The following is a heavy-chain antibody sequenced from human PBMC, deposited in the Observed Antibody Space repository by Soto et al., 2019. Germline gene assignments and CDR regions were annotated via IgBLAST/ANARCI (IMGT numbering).Heavy chain of an antibody. CDR2: ISDDGSHK. V-gene: IGHV3-30*18. D-gene: IGHD3-10*01. J-gene: IGHJ5*01. CDR1: GFSFGGFG. CDR3: AKDSASGNYFDF. Sequence: QVELVESGGGVVQPGRSLRLSCAASGFSFGGFGMHWVRQPPGKGLEWVTVISDDGSHKYYSDSVKGRFTISRDNSKSMLYLQMNSLRAEDTAVYYCAKDSASGNYFDFWGQGILVTVSS.